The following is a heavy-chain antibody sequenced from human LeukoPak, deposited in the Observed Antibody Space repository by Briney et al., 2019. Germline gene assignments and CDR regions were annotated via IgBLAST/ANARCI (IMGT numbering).Heavy chain of an antibody. Sequence: PGGSLRLSCAASGFTFSSYWMSWVRQAPGKGLEWVANIKQDGSEKYYVDPVKGRFTISRDNAKNSLYLQMNSLRAEDTAVYYCASLGYCSSTSCAEYFQHWGQGTLVTVSS. V-gene: IGHV3-7*01. CDR1: GFTFSSYW. J-gene: IGHJ1*01. CDR3: ASLGYCSSTSCAEYFQH. D-gene: IGHD2-2*01. CDR2: IKQDGSEK.